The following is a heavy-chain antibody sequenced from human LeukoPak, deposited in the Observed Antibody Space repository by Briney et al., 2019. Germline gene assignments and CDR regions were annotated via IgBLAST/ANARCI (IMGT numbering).Heavy chain of an antibody. Sequence: GASVKVSCKTFGYTFTYYYIHWVRQAPGQGLEWMGIINPSGGSTSYAQKFQGRVTMTRDTSTSTVYMELNSLRSEDTAVYYCARDRSLDYWGQGTLVTVSS. V-gene: IGHV1-46*01. J-gene: IGHJ4*02. CDR2: INPSGGST. CDR1: GYTFTYYY. CDR3: ARDRSLDY.